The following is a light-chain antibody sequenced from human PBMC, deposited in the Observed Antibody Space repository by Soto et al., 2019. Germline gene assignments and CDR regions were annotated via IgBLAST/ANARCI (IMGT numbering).Light chain of an antibody. CDR1: QSISDY. CDR2: QTS. Sequence: GDRVIITCRASQSISDYLAWYQHRPGQAPRLLIYQTSIRAAGIPARFSASGSGTDFTLTISDVQPEDFALYYCHQRQSWPRTFGQGTKVDIK. CDR3: HQRQSWPRT. V-gene: IGKV3-11*01. J-gene: IGKJ1*01.